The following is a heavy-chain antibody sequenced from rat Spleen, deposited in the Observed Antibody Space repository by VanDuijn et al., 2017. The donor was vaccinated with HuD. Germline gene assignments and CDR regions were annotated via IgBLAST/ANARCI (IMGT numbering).Heavy chain of an antibody. V-gene: IGHV10-5*01. CDR2: IRTKSNNYAT. CDR3: TAVGED. CDR1: GFTFSNAA. D-gene: IGHD1-1*01. J-gene: IGHJ3*01. Sequence: VQLVESGGGLVQPKESLKISCAASGFTFSNAAMYWVRQAPGKGLEWVARIRTKSNNYATYYADSVKGRFTISRDDSKSMVYLQMGNLKTEDTAMYYCTAVGEDWCQGTLVTVSS.